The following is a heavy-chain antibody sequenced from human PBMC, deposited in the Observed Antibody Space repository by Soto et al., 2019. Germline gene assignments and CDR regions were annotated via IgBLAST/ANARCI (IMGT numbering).Heavy chain of an antibody. J-gene: IGHJ4*02. Sequence: QVQLQESGPGLVKPSGTLSLTCAVSGGSISSSNWWSWVRQPPGKGLEWIGEIYHSGSTNYNPSRKSRVTLPXXKXKXXFSLKLSAVTAADTAVYYCASGIPTDTSKREPFDYWGQGTLVTVSS. V-gene: IGHV4-4*02. CDR2: IYHSGST. CDR1: GGSISSSNW. CDR3: ASGIPTDTSKREPFDY. D-gene: IGHD3-10*01.